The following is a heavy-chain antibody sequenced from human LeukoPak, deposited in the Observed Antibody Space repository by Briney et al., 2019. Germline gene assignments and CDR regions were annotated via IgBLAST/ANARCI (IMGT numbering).Heavy chain of an antibody. D-gene: IGHD1-26*01. CDR1: GFIVSNNY. CDR2: ISSSSSTI. J-gene: IGHJ4*02. CDR3: ARDKQGVGPTHLDY. V-gene: IGHV3-11*01. Sequence: GGSLRLSCVASGFIVSNNYMSWVRQAPGKGLEWVSYISSSSSTIYYADSVKGRFTISRDSAKNSLYLQMNSLRAEDTAVYYCARDKQGVGPTHLDYWGQGTLVTASS.